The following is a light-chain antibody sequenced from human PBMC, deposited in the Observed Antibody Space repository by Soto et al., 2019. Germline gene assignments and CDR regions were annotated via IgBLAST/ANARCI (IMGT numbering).Light chain of an antibody. CDR3: QHRET. Sequence: IVLTQSPATLSLSPGERATLSCRASQSVSSHLAWYQQKPGQTPRLLIYAASDTAAGIPARFSGSGSGTEFTLTISSLEHEDFAVYYCQHRETFGGGTLLEIK. J-gene: IGKJ4*01. V-gene: IGKV3-11*01. CDR2: AAS. CDR1: QSVSSH.